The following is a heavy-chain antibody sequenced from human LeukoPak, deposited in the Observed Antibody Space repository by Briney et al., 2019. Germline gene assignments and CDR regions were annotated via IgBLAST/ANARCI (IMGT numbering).Heavy chain of an antibody. J-gene: IGHJ6*02. CDR2: IPYDGSNK. V-gene: IGHV3-30*18. D-gene: IGHD2-2*01. CDR3: AKDRRYCSSTSCLRGYYGMDV. Sequence: GSLRLSCAASGFTFSSYGMHWVRQAPGKGLEWVAVIPYDGSNKYYADSVKGRFTISRDNSKNTLYLQMNSLRAEDTAVYYCAKDRRYCSSTSCLRGYYGMDVWGQGTTVTVSS. CDR1: GFTFSSYG.